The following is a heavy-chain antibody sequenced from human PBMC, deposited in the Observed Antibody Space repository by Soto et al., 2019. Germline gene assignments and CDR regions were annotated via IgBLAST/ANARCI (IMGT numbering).Heavy chain of an antibody. CDR3: ARSGAAGAGRNWFDP. J-gene: IGHJ5*02. CDR1: GGSIGSYY. D-gene: IGHD6-13*01. V-gene: IGHV4-59*01. CDR2: IYHSGST. Sequence: QVQLQESGPGLVKPSETLSLTCTISGGSIGSYYWSWIRQPPGKGLEWIGNIYHSGSTNYNPSLKSRVTISVDTSKNQFALKLNSLTAADTAVYYCARSGAAGAGRNWFDPWGQGTLVTVSS.